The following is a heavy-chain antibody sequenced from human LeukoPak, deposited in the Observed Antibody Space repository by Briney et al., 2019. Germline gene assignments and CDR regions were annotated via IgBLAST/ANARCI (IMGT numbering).Heavy chain of an antibody. CDR2: IYQSGST. J-gene: IGHJ3*02. Sequence: SETLSLTCTVSGGFISSYYWGWIRQPPGKGLEWIGSIYQSGSTYYNTSLKSRVTISVDTSKNQFSLKLSSVTAADTAVYYCATIVGGRGNAFDIWGQGTMVTVSS. V-gene: IGHV4-38-2*02. CDR3: ATIVGGRGNAFDI. D-gene: IGHD1-26*01. CDR1: GGFISSYY.